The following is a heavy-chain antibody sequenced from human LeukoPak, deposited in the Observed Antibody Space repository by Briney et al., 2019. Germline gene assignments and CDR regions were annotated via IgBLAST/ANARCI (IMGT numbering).Heavy chain of an antibody. V-gene: IGHV3-7*03. D-gene: IGHD1-1*01. CDR1: GFTFSSYG. J-gene: IGHJ4*02. CDR3: ATHWRGR. Sequence: HPGGSLRLSCAASGFTFSSYGMHWVRQAPGKGPEWVANIKEDGSRRYYSESVRGRFTISRDNSENSLYLQMNSLRAEDTAVYYCATHWRGRWGQGTLVTVSS. CDR2: IKEDGSRR.